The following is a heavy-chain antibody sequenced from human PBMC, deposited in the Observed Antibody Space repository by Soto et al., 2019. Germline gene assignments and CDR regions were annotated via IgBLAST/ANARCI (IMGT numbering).Heavy chain of an antibody. D-gene: IGHD2-21*01. CDR2: IYSGGST. V-gene: IGHV3-53*04. CDR1: GFTVSSNY. Sequence: GGSLRLSCAASGFTVSSNYMSWVRQAPGKGLEWVSVIYSGGSTYYADSVKGRFTISRHNSKNTLYLQMNSLRAEDTAVYYCASSRGAYCGGDCYSDAFDIWGQGTMVTVSS. J-gene: IGHJ3*02. CDR3: ASSRGAYCGGDCYSDAFDI.